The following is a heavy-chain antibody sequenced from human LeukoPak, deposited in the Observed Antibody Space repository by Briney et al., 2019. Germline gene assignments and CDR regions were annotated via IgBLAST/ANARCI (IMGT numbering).Heavy chain of an antibody. CDR3: ARVGGGDGSGWSTTDY. Sequence: TGGSLRLSCVASGFTFSSYWMSWVRQAPGKGLEWVANINQDGSEKYDVDSAKGRSTISRDNAKNSLYLQMNSLRVDDTAMYYCARVGGGDGSGWSTTDYWGQGTLVTISS. D-gene: IGHD6-19*01. CDR1: GFTFSSYW. CDR2: INQDGSEK. V-gene: IGHV3-7*01. J-gene: IGHJ4*02.